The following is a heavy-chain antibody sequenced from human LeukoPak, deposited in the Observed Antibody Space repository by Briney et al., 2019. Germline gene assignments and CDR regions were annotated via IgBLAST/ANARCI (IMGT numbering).Heavy chain of an antibody. J-gene: IGHJ6*03. Sequence: ASVNVSCKASGYTFTGYYMHWVRQATGQGLEGMGWINPNSGGTHYAQKFQGRVTMTRDTSISTAYMELSRLRSDDTAVYYCARDGDCSSTSCPRGYYYYYYMDVWGKGTTVTVSS. CDR3: ARDGDCSSTSCPRGYYYYYYMDV. CDR1: GYTFTGYY. V-gene: IGHV1-2*02. D-gene: IGHD2-2*01. CDR2: INPNSGGT.